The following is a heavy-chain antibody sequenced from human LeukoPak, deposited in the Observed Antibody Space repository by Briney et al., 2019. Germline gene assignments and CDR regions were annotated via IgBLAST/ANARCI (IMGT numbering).Heavy chain of an antibody. Sequence: PSETLSLTCTVSGASISSDDYFWGWIRQPPGKGLEWIATIYYSGNTYYNPSLGSRVTISADSSKNQFSLRLRPVTAADAAVYFCARTRGRVSKTDFDSWGQGALVTVSS. J-gene: IGHJ4*02. V-gene: IGHV4-39*07. CDR2: IYYSGNT. CDR3: ARTRGRVSKTDFDS. D-gene: IGHD5/OR15-5a*01. CDR1: GASISSDDYF.